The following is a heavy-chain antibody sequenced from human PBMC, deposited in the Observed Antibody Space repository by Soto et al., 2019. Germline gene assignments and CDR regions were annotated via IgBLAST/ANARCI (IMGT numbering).Heavy chain of an antibody. CDR3: AKDVVVVAATPFDY. V-gene: IGHV3-23*01. J-gene: IGHJ4*02. Sequence: PGGSLRLSCAASGFTFSSYAMSWVRQAPGKGLEWASAISGSGGSTYYADSVKGRFTISRDNSKNTLYLQMNSLRAEDTAVYYCAKDVVVVAATPFDYWGQGTLVTVPQ. CDR1: GFTFSSYA. D-gene: IGHD2-15*01. CDR2: ISGSGGST.